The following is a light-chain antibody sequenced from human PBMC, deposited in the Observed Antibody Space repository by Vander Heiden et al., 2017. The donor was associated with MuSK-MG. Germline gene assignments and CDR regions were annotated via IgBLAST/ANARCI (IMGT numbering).Light chain of an antibody. J-gene: IGKJ2*01. CDR3: QEYNSVPYT. CDR1: QDISNY. Sequence: IQITHSPPSLSASVGDRVTITCRASQDISNYLAWYQQKPGKVPKLLIYGAFTLQSGVPSRFTGSGSGTDFTLTISSLQPEDVATYHCQEYNSVPYTFGRGTKLEIK. V-gene: IGKV1-27*01. CDR2: GAF.